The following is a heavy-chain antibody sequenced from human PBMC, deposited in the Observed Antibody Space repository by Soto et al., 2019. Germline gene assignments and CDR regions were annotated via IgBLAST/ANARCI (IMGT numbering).Heavy chain of an antibody. J-gene: IGHJ4*02. V-gene: IGHV3-74*01. CDR1: GLSLSQYW. CDR3: ARLATSLEDY. D-gene: IGHD6-6*01. Sequence: EVQLVESGGGLVQPGGSLRLSCAASGLSLSQYWMHWVRQVPGKGLVWVSHINSAGSSTGYADSVKGRFTISRDNAKNTLYLQMNSLRVEDTAVYYCARLATSLEDYWGQVTLVTVSS. CDR2: INSAGSST.